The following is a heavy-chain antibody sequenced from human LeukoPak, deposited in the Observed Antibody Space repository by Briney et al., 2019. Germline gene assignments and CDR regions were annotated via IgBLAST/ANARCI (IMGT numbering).Heavy chain of an antibody. CDR3: ARGSYSSSWYPFDY. CDR1: GFTFSSYW. CDR2: IKQDGSEK. Sequence: PGGSLRLSCAASGFTFSSYWMSWVRQAPGKGLEWVANIKQDGSEKYYVDSVKGRFTISRDNSKNTLYLQMNSLRAEDTAVYYCARGSYSSSWYPFDYWGQGTLVTVSS. D-gene: IGHD6-13*01. V-gene: IGHV3-7*01. J-gene: IGHJ4*02.